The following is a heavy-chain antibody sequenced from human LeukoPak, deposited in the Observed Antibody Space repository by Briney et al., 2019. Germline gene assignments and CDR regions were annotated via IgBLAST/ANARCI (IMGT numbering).Heavy chain of an antibody. Sequence: GGSLRLSCAASGFTVSSNYMSWVRQAPGKGLEWVSAISGSGGSTYYADSVKGRFTISRDNSKNTLYLQMNSLRAEDTAVYYCAKGPNYSRDGDAFDIWGQGTMVTVSS. CDR1: GFTVSSNY. CDR3: AKGPNYSRDGDAFDI. CDR2: ISGSGGST. V-gene: IGHV3-23*01. D-gene: IGHD4/OR15-4a*01. J-gene: IGHJ3*02.